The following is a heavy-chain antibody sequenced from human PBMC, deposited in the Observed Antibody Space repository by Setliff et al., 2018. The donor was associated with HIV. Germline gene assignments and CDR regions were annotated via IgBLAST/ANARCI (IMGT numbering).Heavy chain of an antibody. CDR1: GFSLSTSGMC. Sequence: SGPTLVNPTQTLTLTCTFSGFSLSTSGMCVSWIRQPPGKALEWLARIDWDDDKYYSTSLKTRLTISKDTSKNQVVLTMTNVDPDDTGTYYCAHRPYNSPNWCDPWGQGTLVTV. J-gene: IGHJ5*02. D-gene: IGHD1-20*01. V-gene: IGHV2-70*12. CDR3: AHRPYNSPNWCDP. CDR2: IDWDDDK.